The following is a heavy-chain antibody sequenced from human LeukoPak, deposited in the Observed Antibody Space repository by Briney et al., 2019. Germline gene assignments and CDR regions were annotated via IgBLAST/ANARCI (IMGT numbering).Heavy chain of an antibody. V-gene: IGHV1-46*01. J-gene: IGHJ5*02. D-gene: IGHD6-13*01. CDR2: INPSGGST. Sequence: ASVKVSCKASGYTLSTYYMHWVRQAPGQGLEWMGIINPSGGSTNYAQKFQGRVTMTRDASTSTVFMELGSLRSDDTAVYYCARGPPGWVHDISKRGLFDPWGQGTLVIVSS. CDR3: ARGPPGWVHDISKRGLFDP. CDR1: GYTLSTYY.